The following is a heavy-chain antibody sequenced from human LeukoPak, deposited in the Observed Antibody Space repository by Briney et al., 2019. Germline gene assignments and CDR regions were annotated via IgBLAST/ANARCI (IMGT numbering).Heavy chain of an antibody. CDR3: ASWSGYYRWYFQH. Sequence: GGSLRLSCAASGFTFSSYGMHWVRQAPGKGLEWVAVISYDGSNKYYADSVKGRFTISRDNSKNTLYLQMNSLRAEDTAVYYCASWSGYYRWYFQHWGQGTLVTVSS. J-gene: IGHJ1*01. CDR2: ISYDGSNK. D-gene: IGHD3-3*01. V-gene: IGHV3-30*03. CDR1: GFTFSSYG.